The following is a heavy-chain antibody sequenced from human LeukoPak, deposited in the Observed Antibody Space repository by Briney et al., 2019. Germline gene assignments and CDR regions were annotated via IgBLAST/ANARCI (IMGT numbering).Heavy chain of an antibody. Sequence: ASVKVSCKASGGTFSSYTISWVRQAPGQGPEWMGRIIPILGIANYAQKFQGRVTITADKSTSTAYMELSSLRSEDTAVYYCARGSSSWDWFDPWGQGTLVTVSS. V-gene: IGHV1-69*02. CDR1: GGTFSSYT. D-gene: IGHD6-13*01. CDR3: ARGSSSWDWFDP. J-gene: IGHJ5*02. CDR2: IIPILGIA.